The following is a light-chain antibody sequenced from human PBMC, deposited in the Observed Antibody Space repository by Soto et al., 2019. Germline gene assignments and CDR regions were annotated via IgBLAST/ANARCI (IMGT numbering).Light chain of an antibody. V-gene: IGKV3-20*01. J-gene: IGKJ2*01. CDR1: QRIRSTY. Sequence: EILLTQSPGTLSLSPGDSATLSCRASQRIRSTYLAWYQQKPGQAPRLLIYDASSRATGIPDRFSGSGSGTDFYLTISRLEPEDFAVYYCQQYIDWPRYTFGQGTKLEIK. CDR2: DAS. CDR3: QQYIDWPRYT.